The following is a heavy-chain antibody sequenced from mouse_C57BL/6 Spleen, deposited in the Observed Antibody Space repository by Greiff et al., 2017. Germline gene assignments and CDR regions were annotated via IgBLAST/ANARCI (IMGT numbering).Heavy chain of an antibody. CDR1: GYTFTSYW. CDR3: ARWVTTVVGGDFDY. CDR2: IDPNSGGT. Sequence: QVQLKQPGAELVKPGASVKLSCKASGYTFTSYWMHWVKQRPGRGLEWIGRIDPNSGGTKYNEKFKSKATLTVDKPSSTAYMQLSSLTSEDSAVYYCARWVTTVVGGDFDYWGQGTTLTVSS. D-gene: IGHD1-1*01. J-gene: IGHJ2*01. V-gene: IGHV1-72*01.